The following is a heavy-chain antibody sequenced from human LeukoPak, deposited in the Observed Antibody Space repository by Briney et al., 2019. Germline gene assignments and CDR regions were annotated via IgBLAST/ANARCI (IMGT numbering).Heavy chain of an antibody. CDR3: AREIKYYYYYYMDV. CDR2: IIPIFGTA. CDR1: GGTFSSYA. Sequence: ASVKVSCKASGGTFSSYAISWVRQAPGQGLEWMGGIIPIFGTANYAQKFQGRVTITADKSTSTAYVELSSLRSEDTAVYYCAREIKYYYYYYMDVWGKGTTVTVSS. J-gene: IGHJ6*03. V-gene: IGHV1-69*06.